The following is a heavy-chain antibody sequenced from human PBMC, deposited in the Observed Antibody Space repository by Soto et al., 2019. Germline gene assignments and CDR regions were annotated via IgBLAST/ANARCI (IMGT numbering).Heavy chain of an antibody. CDR3: ARDLSPCSNCGCYKNCFDS. Sequence: ASVKVSCKASGCTLIGYYIHWVRQATGQVLEWMGWINTNTGGTNYAQKFQGRVIMTRDTSISPVYMELSILTSEDTAVYYCARDLSPCSNCGCYKNCFDSWGQGALVTVSS. CDR1: GCTLIGYY. V-gene: IGHV1-2*02. CDR2: INTNTGGT. J-gene: IGHJ5*01. D-gene: IGHD2-8*01.